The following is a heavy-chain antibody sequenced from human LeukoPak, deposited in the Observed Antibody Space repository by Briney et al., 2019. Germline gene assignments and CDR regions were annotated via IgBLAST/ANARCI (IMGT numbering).Heavy chain of an antibody. Sequence: PSETLSLTCTVSGGSISSYYWSWIRQPAGKGLEWIGRIYTSGSTNYNPSLKSRVTISVDTSKNQFSLKLSSVTAADTAVYYCASSPGIAAAGIIYWGQGTLVTVSS. CDR2: IYTSGST. CDR1: GGSISSYY. V-gene: IGHV4-4*07. D-gene: IGHD6-13*01. J-gene: IGHJ4*02. CDR3: ASSPGIAAAGIIY.